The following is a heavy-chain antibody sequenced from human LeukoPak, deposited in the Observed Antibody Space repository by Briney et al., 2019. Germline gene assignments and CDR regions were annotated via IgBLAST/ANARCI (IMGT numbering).Heavy chain of an antibody. D-gene: IGHD3/OR15-3a*01. CDR3: ARPNYGFNWFDP. CDR2: ISWNSGSI. V-gene: IGHV3-9*01. CDR1: GFTFDDYA. Sequence: SLRLSCAASGFTFDDYAMHWVRQAPGKGLEWVSGISWNSGSIGYADSVKGRFTISRDNAKNTLYLQMNSLRAEDTAVYYCARPNYGFNWFDPWGQGTLVTVSS. J-gene: IGHJ5*02.